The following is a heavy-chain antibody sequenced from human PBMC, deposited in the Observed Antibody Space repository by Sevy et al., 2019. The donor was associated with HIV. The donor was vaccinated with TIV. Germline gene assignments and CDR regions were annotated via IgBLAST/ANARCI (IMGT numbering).Heavy chain of an antibody. J-gene: IGHJ3*02. CDR2: IAYDGSNK. CDR3: ARPRFLEWLSSAAFDI. CDR1: GFVFSSYA. D-gene: IGHD3-3*01. V-gene: IGHV3-30*04. Sequence: GGSLRLSCTASGFVFSSYAMHWVRQAPGKGLEWVAFIAYDGSNKNYADSVKGQFTLSRDNSKNTLYLQMNSLGAEDTAVYYCARPRFLEWLSSAAFDIWGQGTMVTVSS.